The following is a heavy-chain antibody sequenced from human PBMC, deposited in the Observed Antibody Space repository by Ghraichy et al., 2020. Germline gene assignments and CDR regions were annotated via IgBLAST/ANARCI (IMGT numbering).Heavy chain of an antibody. Sequence: GGSLRLSCAASRFTFSSYAMAWVRQAPGKGLEWVSSISGTGGTTYYADSVKGRFTISRDNSKNTLYLQMNSLRADDTAVFYCAKGAGPTWRFDFWGQGTLVTVSS. CDR2: ISGTGGTT. J-gene: IGHJ4*02. CDR3: AKGAGPTWRFDF. V-gene: IGHV3-23*01. D-gene: IGHD1-26*01. CDR1: RFTFSSYA.